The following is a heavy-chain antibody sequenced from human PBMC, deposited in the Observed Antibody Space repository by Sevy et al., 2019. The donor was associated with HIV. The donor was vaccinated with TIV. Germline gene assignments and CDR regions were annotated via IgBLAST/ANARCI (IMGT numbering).Heavy chain of an antibody. CDR2: INYSGST. V-gene: IGHV4-30-4*01. CDR3: ARSRDGYNPYFDY. D-gene: IGHD5-12*01. Sequence: SETLSLTCTVSGGSISSGDYYWSWIRQPPGKGLEWIGYINYSGSTYYNPSLKSRVTISVDTSKNQFSLKLSSVTAADTAVYYCARSRDGYNPYFDYWGQGTLVTVSS. CDR1: GGSISSGDYY. J-gene: IGHJ4*02.